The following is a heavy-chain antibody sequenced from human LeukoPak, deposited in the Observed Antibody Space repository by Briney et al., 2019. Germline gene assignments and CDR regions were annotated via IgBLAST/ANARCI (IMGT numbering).Heavy chain of an antibody. V-gene: IGHV1-2*02. CDR3: ARGGWGSSPYFDY. CDR1: GYTFTGYY. CDR2: VDPNTGDT. Sequence: ASVKVSCKTSGYTFTGYYMRWVRQAPGQGLEWMGSVDPNTGDTNYPQNFQGRVTMTRDTSISTAYMELSSLRYDDTAVYYCARGGWGSSPYFDYWGQGTLVTVSS. D-gene: IGHD6-6*01. J-gene: IGHJ4*02.